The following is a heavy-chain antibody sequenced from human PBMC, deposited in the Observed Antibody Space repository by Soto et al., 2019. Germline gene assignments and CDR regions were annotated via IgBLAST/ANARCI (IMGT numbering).Heavy chain of an antibody. J-gene: IGHJ4*02. D-gene: IGHD3-10*01. CDR2: IIPILGIA. CDR3: ASFITMVRGVITRFDY. V-gene: IGHV1-69*02. Sequence: QVQLVQSGAEVKKPGSSVKVSCKASGGTFSSYTISWVRQAPGQGLEWMGRIIPILGIANYAQKFQGRVTIAADKSTSPAYMVLSSVRGEDAGVYYCASFITMVRGVITRFDYWGQGTLVTVSS. CDR1: GGTFSSYT.